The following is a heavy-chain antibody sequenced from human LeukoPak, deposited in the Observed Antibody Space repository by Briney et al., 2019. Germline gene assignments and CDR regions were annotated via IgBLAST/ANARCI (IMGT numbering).Heavy chain of an antibody. CDR1: GYTFTGYY. D-gene: IGHD6-13*01. CDR2: INPNSGGT. CDR3: ARASGGISWYRG. J-gene: IGHJ4*02. Sequence: ASVKVSCKASGYTFTGYYMHWVRQAPGQGLEWMGWINPNSGGTNYAQKFQGRVTMTRDTSISTAYMELSRLRSDDTAVYYCARASGGISWYRGWGQGTLVTVSS. V-gene: IGHV1-2*02.